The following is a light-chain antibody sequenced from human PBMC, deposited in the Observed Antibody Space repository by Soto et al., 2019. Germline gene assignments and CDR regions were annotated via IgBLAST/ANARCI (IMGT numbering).Light chain of an antibody. V-gene: IGKV3-11*01. CDR3: QQRRDWPAA. Sequence: DIVSTQSPATLSLSPGERATLSCRASQSVSSYLAWYQHKPGQAPRLLICDASNRATGTPARFSGRESGTDYTLTISSLGADDCAVYYCQQRRDWPAAFGGETKVQIK. J-gene: IGKJ4*01. CDR2: DAS. CDR1: QSVSSY.